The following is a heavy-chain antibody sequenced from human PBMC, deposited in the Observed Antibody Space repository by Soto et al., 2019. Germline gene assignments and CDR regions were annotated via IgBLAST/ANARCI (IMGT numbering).Heavy chain of an antibody. CDR3: AKFDSRGYARAPFDY. Sequence: GGSTRLSCAASGFTFSTYAMAWVRQDPGKGLEWVSAIDGSDGSTFYADSVRGRFTISRDNSKNTLSLQMNSLRAEDTAVYHCAKFDSRGYARAPFDYWGQGTLVTVSS. D-gene: IGHD3-22*01. V-gene: IGHV3-23*01. CDR2: IDGSDGST. J-gene: IGHJ4*02. CDR1: GFTFSTYA.